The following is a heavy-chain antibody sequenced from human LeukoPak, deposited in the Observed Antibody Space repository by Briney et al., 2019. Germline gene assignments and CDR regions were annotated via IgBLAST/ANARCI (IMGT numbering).Heavy chain of an antibody. CDR1: GFTFSSYW. CDR3: AKAAGGYCSGGSCSEPVAGNYYYYYMDV. J-gene: IGHJ6*03. CDR2: ISGSGGST. D-gene: IGHD2-15*01. V-gene: IGHV3-23*01. Sequence: PGGSLRLSCAASGFTFSSYWMSWVRQAPGKGLEWVSAISGSGGSTYYADSVKGRFTISRDNSKNTLYLQMNSLRAEDTAVYYCAKAAGGYCSGGSCSEPVAGNYYYYYMDVWGKGTTVTVSS.